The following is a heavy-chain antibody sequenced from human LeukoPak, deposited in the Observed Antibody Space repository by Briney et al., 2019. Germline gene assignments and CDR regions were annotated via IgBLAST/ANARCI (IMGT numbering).Heavy chain of an antibody. CDR3: ASSPGIAAAGHHLDP. CDR1: GGTFSSYA. D-gene: IGHD6-13*01. Sequence: SVKVSRKASGGTFSSYAISWVRQAPGQGLEWMGRIIPIFGTANYAQKFQGRVTITTDESTSTAYMELSSLRSEDTAVYYCASSPGIAAAGHHLDPWGQGTLVTVSS. V-gene: IGHV1-69*05. CDR2: IIPIFGTA. J-gene: IGHJ5*02.